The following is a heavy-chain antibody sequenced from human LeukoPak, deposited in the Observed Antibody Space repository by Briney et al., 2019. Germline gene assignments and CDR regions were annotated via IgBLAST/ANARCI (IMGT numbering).Heavy chain of an antibody. CDR3: ASSEYSSSSPDY. J-gene: IGHJ4*02. CDR2: IYYSGST. CDR1: GGSISSYY. D-gene: IGHD6-6*01. V-gene: IGHV4-59*01. Sequence: WETLALTCTVSGGSISSYYWSWIRQPPGKGLEWIGYIYYSGSTNYNPSLKSRVTISVDTSKNQFSLKLSSMTAADTAVYYCASSEYSSSSPDYWGQGTLVTVSS.